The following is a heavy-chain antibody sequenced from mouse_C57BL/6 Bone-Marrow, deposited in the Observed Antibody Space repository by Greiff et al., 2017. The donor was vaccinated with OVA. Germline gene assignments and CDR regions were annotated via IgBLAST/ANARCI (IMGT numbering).Heavy chain of an antibody. J-gene: IGHJ4*01. Sequence: VQLQQSGTVLARPGASVKMSCKPSGYTFTSYWMHWVKQRPGQGLEWIGAIYPGNSDTSYNQKFKGKAKLTAVTSASTAYMELSSLTNEDSAVYDCTINTVVEYYYAMDYWGKGTSVTVAS. CDR3: TINTVVEYYYAMDY. CDR2: IYPGNSDT. D-gene: IGHD1-1*01. V-gene: IGHV1-5*01. CDR1: GYTFTSYW.